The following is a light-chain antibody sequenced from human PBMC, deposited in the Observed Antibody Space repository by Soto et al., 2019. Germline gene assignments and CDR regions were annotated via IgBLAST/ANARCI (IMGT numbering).Light chain of an antibody. CDR1: SSDVGGYNY. J-gene: IGLJ1*01. CDR2: DVS. V-gene: IGLV2-11*01. CDR3: CSYAGRYPYV. Sequence: QSALTQPRSVSGSPGQSVTISCTGTSSDVGGYNYVSWYQQHPGKAPKLRIYDVSKRPSGVPDRFSGSKSGNTASLTISGLQAEDEADDYCCSYAGRYPYVFGTGTTLTVL.